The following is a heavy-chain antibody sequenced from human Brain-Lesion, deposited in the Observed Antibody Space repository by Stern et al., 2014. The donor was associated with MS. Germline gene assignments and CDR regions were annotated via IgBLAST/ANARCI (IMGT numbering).Heavy chain of an antibody. CDR3: ARVPGGVFGGMDV. V-gene: IGHV1-2*04. J-gene: IGHJ6*02. D-gene: IGHD4-23*01. CDR2: INPSSGDT. CDR1: GYTFTDYF. Sequence: QMQLVQSGAEVKKPGASVKVSCKASGYTFTDYFMHWVRQAPGQGLEWLGWINPSSGDTKYAQKFQGWVTMTRDSSISTAYMELNSLRSDDTAVYYCARVPGGVFGGMDVWGQGTTVT.